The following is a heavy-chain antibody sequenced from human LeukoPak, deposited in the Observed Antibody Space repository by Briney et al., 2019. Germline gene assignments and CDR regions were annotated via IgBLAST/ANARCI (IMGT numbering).Heavy chain of an antibody. V-gene: IGHV4-59*11. Sequence: SETLSLTCTVSGGSISPLYWSWIRQPPGKGLEFIGYIYYTGSTNFNPSLKSRVALSVDTSKNRISLKLNSVTAADTAVYYCARGGVAAKYYFDFWGQGTLVTVSS. CDR1: GGSISPLY. CDR2: IYYTGST. J-gene: IGHJ4*02. CDR3: ARGGVAAKYYFDF. D-gene: IGHD3-10*01.